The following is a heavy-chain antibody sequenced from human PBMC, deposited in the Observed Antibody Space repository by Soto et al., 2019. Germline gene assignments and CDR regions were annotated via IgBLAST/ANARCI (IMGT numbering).Heavy chain of an antibody. V-gene: IGHV2-5*02. CDR2: IYWDDDK. CDR1: GFSLSTTEVG. D-gene: IGHD6-13*01. Sequence: QITLKESGPTLVKPTQTLTLTCTFSGFSLSTTEVGVAWIRQPPGKALECLALIYWDDDKRYSPSLKSRLTIPKDTSKNQVVLTMTNMHTVDTATYYCARKAPLAVAKSFDNWGPGTPVTVSS. J-gene: IGHJ4*02. CDR3: ARKAPLAVAKSFDN.